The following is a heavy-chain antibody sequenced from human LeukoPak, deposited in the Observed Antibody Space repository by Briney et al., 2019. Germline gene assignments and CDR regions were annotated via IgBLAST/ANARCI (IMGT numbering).Heavy chain of an antibody. CDR1: GYSFSSYW. CDR2: IYPGDSDT. CDR3: ARLYDILTGNSFDF. Sequence: GESLKISCKGSGYSFSSYWIGWVRQMPGKGLEWVGIIYPGDSDTRYSPSFEGQVTISADKSISTAYLQWSSLKASDTAMYYCARLYDILTGNSFDFWGQGTLVTVSS. J-gene: IGHJ4*02. D-gene: IGHD3-9*01. V-gene: IGHV5-51*01.